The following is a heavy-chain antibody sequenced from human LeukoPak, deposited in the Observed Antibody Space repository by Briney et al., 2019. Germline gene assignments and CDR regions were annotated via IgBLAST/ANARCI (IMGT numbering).Heavy chain of an antibody. J-gene: IGHJ6*02. CDR1: GFSFSSYW. D-gene: IGHD6-13*01. V-gene: IGHV3-30*18. CDR3: AKDHRIAAAGEYYYYYGMDV. Sequence: GGSLRLSCAASGFSFSSYWMNWVRQAPGKGLEWVAVISYDGSNKYYADSVKGRFTISRDNSKNTLYLQMNSLRAEDTAVYYCAKDHRIAAAGEYYYYYGMDVWGQGTTVTVSS. CDR2: ISYDGSNK.